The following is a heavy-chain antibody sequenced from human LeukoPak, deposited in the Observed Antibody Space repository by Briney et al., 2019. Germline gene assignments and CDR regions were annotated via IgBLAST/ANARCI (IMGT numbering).Heavy chain of an antibody. CDR2: ISYDGSNK. CDR1: GFTFSSYG. CDR3: AEDYCTNGVCYDY. V-gene: IGHV3-30*18. J-gene: IGHJ4*02. D-gene: IGHD2-8*01. Sequence: GGSLRLSCAASGFTFSSYGMHWVRQAPGKGLEWVAVISYDGSNKYYADSVKGRFTISRDNSKNTLYLQMNSLRAEDTAVYYCAEDYCTNGVCYDYWGQGTLVTVSS.